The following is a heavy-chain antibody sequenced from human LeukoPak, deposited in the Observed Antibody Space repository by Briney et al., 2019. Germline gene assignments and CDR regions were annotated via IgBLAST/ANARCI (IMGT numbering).Heavy chain of an antibody. D-gene: IGHD2-2*03. CDR3: ASGYCSSTSCYDFDY. CDR2: ISSNGYTK. V-gene: IGHV3-48*03. J-gene: IGHJ4*02. Sequence: GGSLRLSCVASGFIFSSYEINWVRQAPGKGLEWVSYISSNGYTKNYADSVKGRFTVSRDNAKNSLYLQMNSLRAEDTAVYYCASGYCSSTSCYDFDYWGQGTLVTVSS. CDR1: GFIFSSYE.